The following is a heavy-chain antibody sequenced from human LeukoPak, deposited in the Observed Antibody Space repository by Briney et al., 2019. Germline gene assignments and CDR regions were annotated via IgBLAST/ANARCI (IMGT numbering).Heavy chain of an antibody. J-gene: IGHJ5*02. Sequence: SVKVSCKASGGTFSSYAISWVRQAPGQGLEWMGGIIPIFGSANYAQKFQGRVTITVDESTSTAYMELSSLRSEDTAVYYCATWEWELLRNWFDPWGQGTLVTVSS. CDR1: GGTFSSYA. D-gene: IGHD1-26*01. CDR2: IIPIFGSA. CDR3: ATWEWELLRNWFDP. V-gene: IGHV1-69*13.